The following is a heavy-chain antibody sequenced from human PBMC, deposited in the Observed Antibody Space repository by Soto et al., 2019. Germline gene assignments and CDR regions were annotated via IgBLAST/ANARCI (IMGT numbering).Heavy chain of an antibody. CDR3: ARDVYYYYGSGSYSWFDP. CDR2: IYYSGGT. J-gene: IGHJ5*02. CDR1: GGSISSGGYY. V-gene: IGHV4-31*03. Sequence: PSETLSLTCTVSGGSISSGGYYWSWIRQHPGKGLEWIGYIYYSGGTYYNPSLKSRVTISVDTSKNQFSLKLSSVTAADTAVYYCARDVYYYYGSGSYSWFDPWGQGTLVTVSS. D-gene: IGHD3-10*01.